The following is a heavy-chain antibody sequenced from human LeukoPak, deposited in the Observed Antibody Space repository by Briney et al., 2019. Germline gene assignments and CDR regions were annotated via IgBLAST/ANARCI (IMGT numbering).Heavy chain of an antibody. Sequence: GGSLRLSCAASGFTFSSYVMHWVRQAPGKGLEYVSAIGRDGGNTYYANSVKGRFTISRDNSKNTLYLQMGSLRAEDMAVYYCARLEVKGSDYYYGMDVWGQGTTVTVSS. D-gene: IGHD3-10*01. J-gene: IGHJ6*02. CDR1: GFTFSSYV. CDR3: ARLEVKGSDYYYGMDV. V-gene: IGHV3-64*01. CDR2: IGRDGGNT.